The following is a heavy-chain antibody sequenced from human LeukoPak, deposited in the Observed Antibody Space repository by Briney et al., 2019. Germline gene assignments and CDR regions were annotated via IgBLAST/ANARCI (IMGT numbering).Heavy chain of an antibody. D-gene: IGHD4-11*01. V-gene: IGHV3-11*04. CDR2: ISSSGSTI. CDR1: GFTFSDYY. J-gene: IGHJ6*03. Sequence: RGSLRLSCAASGFTFSDYYMSWIRQAPGKGLEWVSYISSSGSTIYYADSVKGRFTISRDNAKNSLYLQMNSLRAEDTAVYYCARVVTLYRYYYMDVWGKGTTVTVSS. CDR3: ARVVTLYRYYYMDV.